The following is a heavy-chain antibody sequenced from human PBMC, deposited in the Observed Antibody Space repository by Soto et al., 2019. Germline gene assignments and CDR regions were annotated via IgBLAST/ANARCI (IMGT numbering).Heavy chain of an antibody. V-gene: IGHV1-46*01. Sequence: ASVKVSCKASGYKFINHYIHWVRQAPGVGLEWMGIINPNGGGTDYAQKFQDRVTMTTDTYASTVHMELSSLRSEDTAVYLCARYSSASATSYSFDYWGQGTLVTVSS. D-gene: IGHD3-10*01. CDR1: GYKFINHY. CDR3: ARYSSASATSYSFDY. CDR2: INPNGGGT. J-gene: IGHJ4*02.